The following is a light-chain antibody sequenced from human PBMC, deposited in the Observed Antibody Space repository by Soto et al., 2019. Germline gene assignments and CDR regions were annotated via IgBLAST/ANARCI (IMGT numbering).Light chain of an antibody. CDR3: SSYTSSSTLV. Sequence: QSALTQPASVSGXXXXSXXXXXTGTSXDVGGYNYVSWYQQHPGKAPKLMIYDVSNRPSGVSNRFSGSKSGNTASLTISGLQAEDEADYYCSSYTSSSTLVFGGGTKLTVL. J-gene: IGLJ2*01. CDR2: DVS. V-gene: IGLV2-14*01. CDR1: SXDVGGYNY.